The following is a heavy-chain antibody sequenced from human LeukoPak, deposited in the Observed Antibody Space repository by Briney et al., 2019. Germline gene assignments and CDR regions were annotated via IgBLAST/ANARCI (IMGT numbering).Heavy chain of an antibody. CDR3: ASWSRWWLSG. V-gene: IGHV3-48*02. Sequence: GGSLRLSCAASGFTFSSYSMNWVRQAPGEGLEWVSYISSSSSTIYYADSVKGRFTISRDNAKNSLYLQMNSLRDEDTAVYYCASWSRWWLSGWGQGTLVTVSS. CDR2: ISSSSSTI. D-gene: IGHD2-21*01. J-gene: IGHJ4*02. CDR1: GFTFSSYS.